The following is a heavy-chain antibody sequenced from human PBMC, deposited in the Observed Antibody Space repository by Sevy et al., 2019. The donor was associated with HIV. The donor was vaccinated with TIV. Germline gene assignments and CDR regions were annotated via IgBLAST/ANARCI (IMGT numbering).Heavy chain of an antibody. D-gene: IGHD3-16*01. CDR2: VTSDGTT. Sequence: GGSLRLSCAASGLALTTTGMSWVRQAPGKGLEWVAGVTSDGTTYYADSVRDRFTVSRDNSKNTLYLQLNSLRADDTAMFYCAGGDTTMITDLDYWGQGTLVTVS. J-gene: IGHJ4*02. CDR3: AGGDTTMITDLDY. V-gene: IGHV3-23*01. CDR1: GLALTTTG.